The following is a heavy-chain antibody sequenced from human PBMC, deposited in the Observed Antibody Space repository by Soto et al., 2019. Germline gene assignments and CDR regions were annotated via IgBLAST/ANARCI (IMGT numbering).Heavy chain of an antibody. CDR1: GYTLTELS. CDR2: FDPEDGET. J-gene: IGHJ4*02. Sequence: GASVKVSCKVSGYTLTELSMHWVRQAPGKGLEWMGGFDPEDGETIYAQKFQGRVTMTEDTSTDTAYMELSSLRSEDTAVYYCATDNDVASTSWSFDYWGQGTLVTVSS. V-gene: IGHV1-24*01. D-gene: IGHD2-2*01. CDR3: ATDNDVASTSWSFDY.